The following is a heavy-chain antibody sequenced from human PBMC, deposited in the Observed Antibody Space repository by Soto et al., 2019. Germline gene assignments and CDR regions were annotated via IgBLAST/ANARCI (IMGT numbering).Heavy chain of an antibody. J-gene: IGHJ6*02. Sequence: KPGGSLRLSCAASGFTFRTYSMNWVRQAPGKGLEWVSSISSSSTYIYYADSVKGRFTISRDNAKNSLYMQLTSLRAEDTAVYYCARDQVGPLYYYYYGMDVWGQGTTVTVSS. CDR3: ARDQVGPLYYYYYGMDV. CDR1: GFTFRTYS. V-gene: IGHV3-21*01. CDR2: ISSSSTYI. D-gene: IGHD1-26*01.